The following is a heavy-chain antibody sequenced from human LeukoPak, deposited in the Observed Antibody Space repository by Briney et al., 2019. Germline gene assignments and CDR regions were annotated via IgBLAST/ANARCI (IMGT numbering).Heavy chain of an antibody. Sequence: GGSLRLSCAASGFTFSSYAMSWVRQAPGKGLEWVSVIYSGGSTYYADSVKGRFTISRDNSKNTLYLQMNSLRAEDTAVYYCARDKGMVATIGYYYYYGMDVWGQGTTVTVSS. CDR1: GFTFSSYA. J-gene: IGHJ6*02. V-gene: IGHV3-66*01. D-gene: IGHD5-12*01. CDR2: IYSGGST. CDR3: ARDKGMVATIGYYYYYGMDV.